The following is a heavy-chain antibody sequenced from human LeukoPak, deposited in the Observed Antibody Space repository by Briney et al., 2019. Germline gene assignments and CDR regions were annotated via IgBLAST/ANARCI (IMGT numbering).Heavy chain of an antibody. J-gene: IGHJ4*02. CDR3: ARVYTGHPGVY. CDR2: IFHNGNA. Sequence: SGTLSLTCTVSGFPITTDFYWGWIRQPPGKGLEWIGSIFHNGNAYYSPYLKSRVTLSIDTSKNQLSLKMISVTAADTAVYYCARVYTGHPGVYWGQGALVTVSS. D-gene: IGHD5-12*01. V-gene: IGHV4-38-2*02. CDR1: GFPITTDFY.